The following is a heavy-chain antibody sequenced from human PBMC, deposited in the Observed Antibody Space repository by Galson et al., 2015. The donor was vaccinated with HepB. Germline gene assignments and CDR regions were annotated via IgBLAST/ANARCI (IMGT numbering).Heavy chain of an antibody. Sequence: SLRLSCAASIFTFSNYAMTWVRQAPGKGLEWVTSVSSSGITTYYADSVKGRFTISRDNSKNILYLQMNNLRAEDTAIYYCAKEPSLEYYYDTPYFDYWGQGTLVTVSS. D-gene: IGHD3-22*01. CDR2: VSSSGITT. CDR3: AKEPSLEYYYDTPYFDY. J-gene: IGHJ4*02. CDR1: IFTFSNYA. V-gene: IGHV3-23*01.